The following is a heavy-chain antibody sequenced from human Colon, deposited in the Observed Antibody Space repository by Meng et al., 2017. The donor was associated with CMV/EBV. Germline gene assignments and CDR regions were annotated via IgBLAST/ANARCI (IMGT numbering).Heavy chain of an antibody. J-gene: IGHJ4*02. Sequence: LNGTGSGDCLDGGGYYWSKVSQHPEKGLGWIGYIYSGGTTYNNPSLTSRATISMDTSKGHFSLRLRSVTASDTAVYYCAGRGRGSFAFWGQGILVTVSS. D-gene: IGHD3-10*01. CDR1: GDCLDGGGYY. CDR3: AGRGRGSFAF. CDR2: IYSGGTT. V-gene: IGHV4-31*03.